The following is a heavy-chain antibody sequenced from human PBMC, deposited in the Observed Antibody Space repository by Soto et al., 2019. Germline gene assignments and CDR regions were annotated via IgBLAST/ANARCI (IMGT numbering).Heavy chain of an antibody. J-gene: IGHJ3*02. CDR1: GFTFSHYA. V-gene: IGHV3-23*01. D-gene: IGHD5-12*01. CDR3: AKAEVMATIPPMAFDI. Sequence: PGGSLRLSCTASGFTFSHYAMSWVRQVPGKGLEWVSGITYTGGTYYVDSVRGRFTISRDNSKNTMHLQMKRLGAEDTAVYYCAKAEVMATIPPMAFDIWGQGTLVTVS. CDR2: ITYTGGT.